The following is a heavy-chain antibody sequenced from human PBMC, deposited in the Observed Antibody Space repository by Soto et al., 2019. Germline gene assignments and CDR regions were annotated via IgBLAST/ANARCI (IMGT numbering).Heavy chain of an antibody. V-gene: IGHV3-23*01. CDR1: GFTFSSYA. J-gene: IGHJ4*02. D-gene: IGHD3-10*01. CDR3: AKDRGFFYGSVTSAVAFDY. Sequence: HPGGSLRLSCAASGFTFSSYAMNWVRQAPGKGLEWVSFISGSGGNTYYADSVKGRFTISRDNSKDTLYLQMNSLRADDTAVYFCAKDRGFFYGSVTSAVAFDYWGQGTLVTVSS. CDR2: ISGSGGNT.